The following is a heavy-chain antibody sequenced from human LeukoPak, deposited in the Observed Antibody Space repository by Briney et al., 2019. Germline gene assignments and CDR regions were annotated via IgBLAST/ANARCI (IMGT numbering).Heavy chain of an antibody. CDR2: IYHSGST. D-gene: IGHD6-6*01. CDR1: GGSFSGYF. J-gene: IGHJ1*01. CDR3: ARGGAARLHFQN. V-gene: IGHV4-59*01. Sequence: SETLSLTCAVYGGSFSGYFWSWIRQPPGKGLEWIGYIYHSGSTNYNPSLQSRVTISVDTSKNQFSLNLNSVTAADTAVYYCARGGAARLHFQNWGQGTLVTVSS.